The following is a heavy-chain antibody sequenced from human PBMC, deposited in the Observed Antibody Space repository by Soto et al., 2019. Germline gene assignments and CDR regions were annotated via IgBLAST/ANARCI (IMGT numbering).Heavy chain of an antibody. CDR2: ISAYNGNT. J-gene: IGHJ4*02. CDR1: GYTFASYA. Sequence: ASVKVSCKASGYTFASYAISWMRQAPGQGLEWMGWISAYNGNTNYAQKLQGRVTLTTDTSTSTAYMELRSLRSDDTAVYYCARDPPPPDYWAQGTLVTVSS. V-gene: IGHV1-18*01. CDR3: ARDPPPPDY.